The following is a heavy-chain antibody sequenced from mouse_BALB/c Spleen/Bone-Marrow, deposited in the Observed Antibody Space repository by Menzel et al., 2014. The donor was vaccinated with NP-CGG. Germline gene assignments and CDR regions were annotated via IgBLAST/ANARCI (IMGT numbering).Heavy chain of an antibody. D-gene: IGHD2-3*01. V-gene: IGHV10S3*01. Sequence: EVQRVESGGGLVQPKGSLKLSCAASGFTFNTNAMNWVRQAPGKGLEWVARIRNKSNNYATYYAVSVKDRFTISRDDSQSMLYLQMNNLKTEDTAMYDCVREIGYDGYYGYYAMDYWGQGTSVTVSS. CDR3: VREIGYDGYYGYYAMDY. CDR2: IRNKSNNYAT. J-gene: IGHJ4*01. CDR1: GFTFNTNA.